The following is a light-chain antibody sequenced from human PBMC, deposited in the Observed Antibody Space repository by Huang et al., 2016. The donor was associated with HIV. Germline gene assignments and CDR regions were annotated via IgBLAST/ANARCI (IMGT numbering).Light chain of an antibody. CDR1: QSVLDNSNNKNV. Sequence: DIVMTQSPDSLDVSLGERATINCKSSQSVLDNSNNKNVLAWFQQKPGQPSKLLIYWASSRESGFPDRVSGSGSGTDFTLTISSLQAEDVAVYYCHQYYNTPYTFGQGTKLEIK. CDR2: WAS. CDR3: HQYYNTPYT. J-gene: IGKJ2*01. V-gene: IGKV4-1*01.